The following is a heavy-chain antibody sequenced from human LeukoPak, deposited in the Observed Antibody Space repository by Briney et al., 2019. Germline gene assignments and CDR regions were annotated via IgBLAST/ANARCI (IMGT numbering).Heavy chain of an antibody. J-gene: IGHJ6*03. D-gene: IGHD3-3*01. CDR2: IYYSGST. CDR3: AREASRGFLVSGYYYYYMDV. CDR1: GGSISSYY. Sequence: SETLSLTCTVSGGSISSYYWSWIRQPPGKGLEWIGYIYYSGSTNYNPSLKSRVTISVDTSKNQFSLKLSSVTAADTAVYYCAREASRGFLVSGYYYYYMDVWGKGTTVAVSS. V-gene: IGHV4-59*12.